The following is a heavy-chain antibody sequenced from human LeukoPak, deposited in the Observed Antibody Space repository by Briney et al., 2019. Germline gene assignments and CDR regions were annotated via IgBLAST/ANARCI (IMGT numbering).Heavy chain of an antibody. D-gene: IGHD3-16*01. J-gene: IGHJ4*02. Sequence: PSETLSLTCAVSGYSISSGYYWGWIRQPPGKGLEWIGSIYHSGSTYYNPSLKSRVTISVDTSKSQFSLKLSSVTAADTAVYYCAGGELDYWGQGTLVTVSS. V-gene: IGHV4-38-2*01. CDR1: GYSISSGYY. CDR3: AGGELDY. CDR2: IYHSGST.